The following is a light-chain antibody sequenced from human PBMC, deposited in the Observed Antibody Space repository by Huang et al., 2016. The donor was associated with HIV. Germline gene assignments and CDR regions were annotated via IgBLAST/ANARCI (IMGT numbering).Light chain of an antibody. CDR3: QHYGSSPPYT. CDR1: QSVGRTY. V-gene: IGKV3-20*01. CDR2: AKS. J-gene: IGKJ2*01. Sequence: EIVLTQSPGTLSLSPGERATLSCRTGQSVGRTYLAWDQQKRGQAPRLLIYAKSSRDTGIPDRFSGGGSGTDFTRTISRLEAEDFAVYYCQHYGSSPPYTFGQGTKVEIK.